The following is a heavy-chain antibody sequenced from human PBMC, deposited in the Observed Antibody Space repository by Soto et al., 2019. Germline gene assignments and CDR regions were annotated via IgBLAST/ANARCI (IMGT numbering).Heavy chain of an antibody. J-gene: IGHJ2*01. Sequence: QLQLVQSGAEVKKPGSSVKVSCKASGGTFSTYAASWVRQAPGQGLEWLGGIIPIYGATKYEQKLQGRVTITADEVTGTADMELSSLRSEDTAVYYCARGFCGGDCSADRLYVDLWGPGTLVTVSS. D-gene: IGHD2-21*02. V-gene: IGHV1-69*01. CDR1: GGTFSTYA. CDR2: IIPIYGAT. CDR3: ARGFCGGDCSADRLYVDL.